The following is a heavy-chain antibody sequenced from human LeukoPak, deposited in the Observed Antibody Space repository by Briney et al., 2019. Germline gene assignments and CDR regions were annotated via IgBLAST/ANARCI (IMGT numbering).Heavy chain of an antibody. Sequence: GGSLRLSCAAAGFTFSLYSMNWVRQAPGKGLEWISYISSDSDTIYYADSVKGRFIISRDNAKNSLYLQMNSLRADDTAVYYCAREGYCNITSCPRGAIDLWGQGTEVTVSS. CDR2: ISSDSDTI. V-gene: IGHV3-48*04. D-gene: IGHD2/OR15-2a*01. CDR3: AREGYCNITSCPRGAIDL. CDR1: GFTFSLYS. J-gene: IGHJ3*01.